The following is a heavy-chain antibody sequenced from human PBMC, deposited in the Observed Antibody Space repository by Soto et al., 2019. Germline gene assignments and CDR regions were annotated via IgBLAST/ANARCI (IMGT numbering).Heavy chain of an antibody. CDR2: INPNSGGT. D-gene: IGHD6-13*01. Sequence: GASVKVSCKASGYTFTGYYMHWVRQAPGQGLEWMGWINPNSGGTNYAQKFQGRVTMTRDTSISTDYMELSRLRADDTAVYYCASIAAAGTEYYWFDPWGQGTLVTVSS. CDR3: ASIAAAGTEYYWFDP. V-gene: IGHV1-2*02. J-gene: IGHJ5*02. CDR1: GYTFTGYY.